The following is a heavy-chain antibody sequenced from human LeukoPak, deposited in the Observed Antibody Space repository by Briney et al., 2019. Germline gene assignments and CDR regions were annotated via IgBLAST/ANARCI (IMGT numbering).Heavy chain of an antibody. CDR1: GFIFSDHP. D-gene: IGHD2-8*01. CDR3: ARRIMGTTGHAFDF. V-gene: IGHV3-11*01. Sequence: PGGSLRLSCAASGFIFSDHPMGWIRQAPGKGLEWLSYTRVSDNILYYADSVKGRFTISRDNAQTSLYLQMNSLRAEDTAVYYCARRIMGTTGHAFDFWGQGTMVTVSS. CDR2: TRVSDNIL. J-gene: IGHJ3*01.